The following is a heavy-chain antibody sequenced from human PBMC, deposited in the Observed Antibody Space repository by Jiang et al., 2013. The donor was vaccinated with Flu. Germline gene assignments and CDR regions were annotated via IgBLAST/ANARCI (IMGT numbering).Heavy chain of an antibody. Sequence: VQLLESGGGLAQPGGSLRLSCAVSGFTFSSYSMNWVRQAPGKGLEWVSYISSSSSTIYYADSVKGRFTISRDNAKNSLYLQMNSLRDEDTAVYYCARDQGPMVYYYGMDVWGQGTTVTVSS. CDR3: ARDQGPMVYYYGMDV. CDR2: ISSSSSTI. V-gene: IGHV3-48*02. D-gene: IGHD3-10*01. J-gene: IGHJ6*02. CDR1: GFTFSSYS.